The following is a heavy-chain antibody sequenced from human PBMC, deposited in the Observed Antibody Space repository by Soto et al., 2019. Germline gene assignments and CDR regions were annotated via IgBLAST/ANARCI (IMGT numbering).Heavy chain of an antibody. D-gene: IGHD3-3*01. CDR3: ARNDKIRSLKYYDFWSGYRRYGMDV. J-gene: IGHJ6*02. CDR2: ICPGDSDT. V-gene: IGHV5-51*01. Sequence: EXLKISCKCSGYXFTSYWIVWVRHMPGKGLEWIGIICPGDSDTRYRPSFQGQVTISADKSISTAYMQWSSLKASDTAMYYCARNDKIRSLKYYDFWSGYRRYGMDVWGQGTTGTVSS. CDR1: GYXFTSYW.